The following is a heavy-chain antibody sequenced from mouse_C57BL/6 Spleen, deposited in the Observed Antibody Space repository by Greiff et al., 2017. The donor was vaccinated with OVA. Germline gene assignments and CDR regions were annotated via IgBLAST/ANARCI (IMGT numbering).Heavy chain of an antibody. CDR1: GYAFSSYW. J-gene: IGHJ1*03. Sequence: QVQLQQSGAELVKPGASVKISCKASGYAFSSYWMNWVKQRHGKGLEWIGQIYPGDGDTNYNGKFKGKATLTADKSSSTAYMQLSSLTSEDSAVYFCASNYGSSYSWYFDVWGTGTTVTVSS. V-gene: IGHV1-80*01. CDR3: ASNYGSSYSWYFDV. CDR2: IYPGDGDT. D-gene: IGHD1-1*01.